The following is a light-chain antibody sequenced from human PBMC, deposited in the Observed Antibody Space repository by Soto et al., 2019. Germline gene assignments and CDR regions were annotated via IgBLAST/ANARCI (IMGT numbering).Light chain of an antibody. Sequence: DIQMTQSPSSVSASVGDRVTITCRASQGISSLLVWYQQKPGKAPNLLIYAASSLQSVDPSRFRGRGSGTELTLNISSLQPDDFATYYCQQADTFPHTCGGGTKGEIK. CDR1: QGISSL. J-gene: IGKJ4*02. CDR3: QQADTFPHT. V-gene: IGKV1-12*01. CDR2: AAS.